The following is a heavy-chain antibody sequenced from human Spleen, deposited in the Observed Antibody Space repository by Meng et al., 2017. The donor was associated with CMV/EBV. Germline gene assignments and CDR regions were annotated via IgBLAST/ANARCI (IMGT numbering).Heavy chain of an antibody. CDR1: GGPFSGYY. CDR2: INHSGST. CDR3: ARGRKVDS. J-gene: IGHJ4*02. Sequence: SQTLSLTCAVYGGPFSGYYWSWIRQPPGKGLEWIGEINHSGSTNYNPSLKSRVTISVDTSKKQFSLKLTSVTAADTAVYYCARGRKVDSWGQGTLVTVSS. V-gene: IGHV4-34*01.